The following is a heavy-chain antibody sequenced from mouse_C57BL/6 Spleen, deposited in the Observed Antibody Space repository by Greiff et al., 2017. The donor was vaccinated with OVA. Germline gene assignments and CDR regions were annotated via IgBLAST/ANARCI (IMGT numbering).Heavy chain of an antibody. CDR2: ISDGGSYT. CDR1: GFTFSSYA. V-gene: IGHV5-4*01. J-gene: IGHJ1*03. CDR3: ARDGPITYFDV. Sequence: EVMLVESGGGLVKPGGSLKLSCAASGFTFSSYAMSWVRQTPEKRLEWVATISDGGSYTYYPDNVKGRFTISRDNAKNNLYLQMSHLKSEDTAMYYCARDGPITYFDVWGTGTTVTVSS. D-gene: IGHD1-2*01.